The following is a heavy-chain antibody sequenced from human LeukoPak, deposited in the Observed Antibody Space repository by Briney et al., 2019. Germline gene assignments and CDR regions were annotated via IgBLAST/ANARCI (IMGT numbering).Heavy chain of an antibody. D-gene: IGHD2-15*01. J-gene: IGHJ5*02. V-gene: IGHV1-18*01. CDR1: GYTFTSYG. CDR3: ARERTRYCSGGSCYSENWFDP. Sequence: ASVKVSCKASGYTFTSYGISWVRQAPGQGLEWMGWISAYSGNTNYAQKLQGRVTMTTDTSTSTAYMELRSLRSDDTAVYYCARERTRYCSGGSCYSENWFDPWGQGTLVTVSS. CDR2: ISAYSGNT.